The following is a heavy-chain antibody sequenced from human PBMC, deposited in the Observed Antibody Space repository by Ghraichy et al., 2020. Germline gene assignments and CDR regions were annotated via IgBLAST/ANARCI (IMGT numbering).Heavy chain of an antibody. CDR3: AKTYSRSGGFWHFDL. V-gene: IGHV4-59*01. CDR2: ISDRGTT. J-gene: IGHJ2*01. D-gene: IGHD2-15*01. Sequence: SETLSLTCTVSGGSFSHYYWSWIRQPPGQGLEWIAYISDRGTTTYNPSLNSQVTISVDTSKNQFSLMLTSVSAADTAVYYCAKTYSRSGGFWHFDLWGRGTQVTVSS. CDR1: GGSFSHYY.